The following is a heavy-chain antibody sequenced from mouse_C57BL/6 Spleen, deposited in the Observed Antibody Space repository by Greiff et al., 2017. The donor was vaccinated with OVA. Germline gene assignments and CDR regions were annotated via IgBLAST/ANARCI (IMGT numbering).Heavy chain of an antibody. CDR2: IYPGDGDT. CDR3: AKGAAYGDGDY. V-gene: IGHV1-80*01. J-gene: IGHJ2*01. Sequence: QVQLQQSGAELVKPGASVKISCKASGYAFSSYWMNWVKQRPGKGLEWIGQIYPGDGDTNYNGKFKGKATLTADKSSSPAYMLLSSLTSEVAAVYFCAKGAAYGDGDYWGQGTTLTVSS. CDR1: GYAFSSYW. D-gene: IGHD1-1*01.